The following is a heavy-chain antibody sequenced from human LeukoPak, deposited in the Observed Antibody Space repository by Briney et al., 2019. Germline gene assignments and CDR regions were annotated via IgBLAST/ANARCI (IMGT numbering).Heavy chain of an antibody. CDR3: ARRSIQLWFDYFDY. V-gene: IGHV4-59*08. CDR1: GGSISSYY. Sequence: PSETLSLTCTVSGGSISSYYWSWIRQPPGKGLEWIGYIYYSGSTNYNPSLKSRVTISVDTSKNQFSLKLSSVTAADTAVYYCARRSIQLWFDYFDYWGQGTLVTVSS. D-gene: IGHD5-18*01. CDR2: IYYSGST. J-gene: IGHJ4*02.